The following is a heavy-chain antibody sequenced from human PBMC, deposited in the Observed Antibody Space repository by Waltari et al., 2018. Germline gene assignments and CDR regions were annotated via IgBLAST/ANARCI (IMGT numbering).Heavy chain of an antibody. Sequence: EVQVVESGGGLVQPGGSLRLSCVASGFTFSNYEMNWVRQAPGKGLEWVSYIGNSGSTTYYADSVKGRFTISRDNAKNSMYLEMDSLRAEDTAVYYCARPSTEYYYYYYYMDVWGKGTTVTVS. CDR1: GFTFSNYE. J-gene: IGHJ6*03. V-gene: IGHV3-48*03. CDR3: ARPSTEYYYYYYYMDV. CDR2: IGNSGSTT.